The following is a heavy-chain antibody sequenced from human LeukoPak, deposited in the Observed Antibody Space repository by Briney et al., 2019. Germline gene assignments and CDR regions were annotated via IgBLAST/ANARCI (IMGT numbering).Heavy chain of an antibody. CDR2: ISGGGGST. CDR3: AKDVLVGATGNAFDI. Sequence: SGGSLRLSCAASGFTFDDYAMHWVRQAPGKGLEWVSGISGGGGSTYYADSVKGRFTISRDNSKNTLYLQMNSLRAEDTAVYYCAKDVLVGATGNAFDIWGQGTMVTVSS. V-gene: IGHV3-23*01. D-gene: IGHD1-26*01. CDR1: GFTFDDYA. J-gene: IGHJ3*02.